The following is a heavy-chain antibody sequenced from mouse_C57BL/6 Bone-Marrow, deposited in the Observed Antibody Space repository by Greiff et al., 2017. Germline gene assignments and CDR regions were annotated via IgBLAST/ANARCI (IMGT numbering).Heavy chain of an antibody. V-gene: IGHV3-5*01. D-gene: IGHD1-1*01. CDR2: IYYSGTI. CDR1: GISITTGNYR. J-gene: IGHJ3*01. Sequence: VQLQQSGPGLVKPSQTVFLTCTVTGISITTGNYRWSWIRQFPGNKLEWIGYIYYSGTITYNPSLTSRTTITRDTPKNQFFLEMNSLTAEDTATYYCARETVYYGGGFWYFDVWGQGTLVTVSA. CDR3: ARETVYYGGGFWYFDV.